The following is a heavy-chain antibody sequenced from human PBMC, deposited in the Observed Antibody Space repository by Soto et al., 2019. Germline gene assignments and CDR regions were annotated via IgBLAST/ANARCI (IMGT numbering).Heavy chain of an antibody. J-gene: IGHJ6*02. V-gene: IGHV3-11*01. CDR2: IRSSGSTI. CDR3: ASGGYCSGGRCLWKSTGMDV. Sequence: QVQLVETGGGLVKPGGSLRLSCAASGFTFSDYYMSWVRQAPGKGLEWISYIRSSGSTIFYAPSVKGRFTISRDNAKNSLDLQMDRLRAEDTSVYFCASGGYCSGGRCLWKSTGMDVCGRGTTVTVSS. CDR1: GFTFSDYY. D-gene: IGHD2-15*01.